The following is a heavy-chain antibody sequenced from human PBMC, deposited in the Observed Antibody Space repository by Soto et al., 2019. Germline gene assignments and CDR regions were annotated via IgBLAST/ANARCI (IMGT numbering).Heavy chain of an antibody. CDR3: GRYRGGSSYFDY. J-gene: IGHJ4*02. D-gene: IGHD1-26*01. CDR2: IYYSGST. CDR1: GRSISSYY. Sequence: TSATLSLTCTVSGRSISSYYWSWIRQPPGKGLEWIGYIYYSGSTNYNPSLKSRVTISVDTSKNQFYLKLSSVTAASTAVLYSGRYRGGSSYFDYWDQGTLVTVSS. V-gene: IGHV4-59*01.